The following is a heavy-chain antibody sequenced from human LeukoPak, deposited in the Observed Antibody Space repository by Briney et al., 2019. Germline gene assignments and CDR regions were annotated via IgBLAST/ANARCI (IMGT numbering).Heavy chain of an antibody. D-gene: IGHD2-2*01. CDR2: IIPIFGTA. J-gene: IGHJ5*02. CDR1: GGTFSSYA. CDR3: ARDQDIVVVPATPFDP. Sequence: SVKVSCKASGGTFSSYAISWVRQAPGRGLEWMGRIIPIFGTANYAQKFQGKVTITADKSTSTAYMELSSLRSEDTAVYYCARDQDIVVVPATPFDPWGQGTLVTVSS. V-gene: IGHV1-69*06.